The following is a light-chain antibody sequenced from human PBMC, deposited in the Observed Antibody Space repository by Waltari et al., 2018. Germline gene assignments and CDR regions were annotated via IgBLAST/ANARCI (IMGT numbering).Light chain of an antibody. CDR2: GAS. CDR3: QQYNSPKT. CDR1: QSVRRGF. J-gene: IGKJ2*01. Sequence: IFLTQFPHSLSLSPGARATLSCRASQSVRRGFSAWYQQKPGLPPRLLIYGASTRATGIPDRFSASGSGTDFTLTISRLEPEDFAVYYCQQYNSPKTFGQGTKLEIK. V-gene: IGKV3-20*01.